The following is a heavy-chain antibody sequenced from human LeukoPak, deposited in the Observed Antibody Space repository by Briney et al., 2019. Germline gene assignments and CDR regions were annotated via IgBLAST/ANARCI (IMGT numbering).Heavy chain of an antibody. CDR1: GFTFSSYA. CDR2: ISYDGSNK. D-gene: IGHD4-17*01. V-gene: IGHV3-30-3*01. Sequence: GGSLRLSCAASGFTFSSYAMHWVRQAPGKGLEWVAVISYDGSNKYYADSVKGRFTISRDNSKNTLYLQMNSLRAEDTAVYYCARDGCGDYVLGYFDYWGQGALVTVSS. CDR3: ARDGCGDYVLGYFDY. J-gene: IGHJ4*02.